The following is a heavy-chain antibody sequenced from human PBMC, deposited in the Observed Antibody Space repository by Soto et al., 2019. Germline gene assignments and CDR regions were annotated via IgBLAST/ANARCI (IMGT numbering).Heavy chain of an antibody. V-gene: IGHV3-74*01. J-gene: IGHJ4*02. Sequence: GGSLRLSCAASGFTFSSYWMHWVRQAPGKGLVWVSRINSDGSSTSYADSVKGRFTISRDNAKNTLYLQMNSLRPEDTAVYYPARAHSTIPPYFAWPQTPLDYWGPGTLVTVSP. CDR2: INSDGSST. D-gene: IGHD3-9*01. CDR3: ARAHSTIPPYFAWPQTPLDY. CDR1: GFTFSSYW.